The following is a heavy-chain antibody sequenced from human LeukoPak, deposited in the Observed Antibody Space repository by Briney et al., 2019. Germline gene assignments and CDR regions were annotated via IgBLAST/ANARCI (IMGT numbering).Heavy chain of an antibody. CDR3: ATETTIFGVVTGRYYYMDV. Sequence: SAVKVSCQASGGTLSSHAISWVRQAPGQGLEWVGGISPIFGTATYAQKFQGRVTITADDTTNTAFTELSSLRSEDTAVYYCATETTIFGVVTGRYYYMDVWGKGTMVTVSS. V-gene: IGHV1-69*13. J-gene: IGHJ6*03. D-gene: IGHD3-3*01. CDR2: ISPIFGTA. CDR1: GGTLSSHA.